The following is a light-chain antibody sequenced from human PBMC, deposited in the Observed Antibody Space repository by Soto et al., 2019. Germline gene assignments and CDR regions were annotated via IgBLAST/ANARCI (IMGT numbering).Light chain of an antibody. CDR2: EVS. CDR1: SSDVGRYNL. V-gene: IGLV2-23*02. Sequence: QSALTQPASVSGSPGQSITISCTGTSSDVGRYNLVSWYQQHPGKAPKLMIYEVSKRPSGVSNRFSGSKSGNTASLTISGLQAEDEADYYCCSYAGNSTYVFGTGTQLTVL. CDR3: CSYAGNSTYV. J-gene: IGLJ1*01.